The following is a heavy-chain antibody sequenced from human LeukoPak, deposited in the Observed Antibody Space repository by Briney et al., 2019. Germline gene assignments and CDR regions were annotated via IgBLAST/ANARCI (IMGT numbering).Heavy chain of an antibody. CDR3: ARHVGATNQYYYYYMDV. CDR1: GGSFSGYY. D-gene: IGHD1-26*01. CDR2: INHSGST. J-gene: IGHJ6*03. V-gene: IGHV4-34*01. Sequence: SETLSLTCAVYGGSFSGYYWSWIRQPPGKGLEWIGEINHSGSTNYNPSLKSRVTISVDTSKNQFSLKLSSVTAADTAVYYCARHVGATNQYYYYYMDVWGKGTTVTISS.